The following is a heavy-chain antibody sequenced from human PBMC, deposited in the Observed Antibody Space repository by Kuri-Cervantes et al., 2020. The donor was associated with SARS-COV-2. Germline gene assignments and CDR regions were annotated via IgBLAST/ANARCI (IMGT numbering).Heavy chain of an antibody. D-gene: IGHD5-24*01. CDR1: GGSFSGYY. J-gene: IGHJ6*02. V-gene: IGHV4-34*01. CDR2: INHSGST. Sequence: GSLRLSCAVYGGSFSGYYWSWIRQPPGKGLEWIGEINHSGSTNYNPSLKSRVTISVDTSKNQFSLKLSSVTAADTAVYHCARGLRWQQPHRNYYYYGMDVWGQGTTVTVSS. CDR3: ARGLRWQQPHRNYYYYGMDV.